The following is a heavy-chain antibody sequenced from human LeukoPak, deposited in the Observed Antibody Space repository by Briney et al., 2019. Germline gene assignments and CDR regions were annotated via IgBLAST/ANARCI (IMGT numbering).Heavy chain of an antibody. J-gene: IGHJ4*02. CDR2: NSGDGGST. Sequence: GGSLRLFCVASGFIFDDYAMYGVRRAPGRGLEWFSLNSGDGGSTYYADSVKGRFTISRDNSKNSLYLQMNSLRTEDTALYYCGGRPKYDGSGSYYSLGGQGTLVTVSS. CDR3: GGRPKYDGSGSYYSL. V-gene: IGHV3-43*02. D-gene: IGHD3-10*01. CDR1: GFIFDDYA.